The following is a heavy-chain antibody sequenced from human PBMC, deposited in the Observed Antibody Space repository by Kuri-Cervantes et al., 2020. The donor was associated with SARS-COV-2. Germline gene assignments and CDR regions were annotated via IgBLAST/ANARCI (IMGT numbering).Heavy chain of an antibody. CDR3: ARFEGVVPFDY. CDR1: GGSLSGSY. J-gene: IGHJ4*02. D-gene: IGHD2-21*01. Sequence: SETLSLTCAIYGGSLSGSYWSWIRQSPGKRLEWIGEVNHNGGANYNPSLRSRVTISVDTSKNQFSLKLSSVTAADTAVYYCARFEGVVPFDYWGQGTLVTVSS. V-gene: IGHV4-34*01. CDR2: VNHNGGA.